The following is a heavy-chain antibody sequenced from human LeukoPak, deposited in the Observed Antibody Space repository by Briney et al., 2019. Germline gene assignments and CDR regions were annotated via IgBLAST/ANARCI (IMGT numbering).Heavy chain of an antibody. V-gene: IGHV3-9*01. CDR2: INWNSNSI. D-gene: IGHD3-10*01. Sequence: GGSLRLSCAASGFTFDDYAMHWVRQAPGKGLEWVSGINWNSNSIGYADSVKGRFTISRDNAKNSLYLQMNSLRAEDTALYYCAKDITMARGFDYWGQGTLVTVSS. J-gene: IGHJ4*02. CDR1: GFTFDDYA. CDR3: AKDITMARGFDY.